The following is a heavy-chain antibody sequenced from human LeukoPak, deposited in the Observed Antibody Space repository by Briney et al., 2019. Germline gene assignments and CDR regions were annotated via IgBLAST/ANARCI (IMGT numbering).Heavy chain of an antibody. V-gene: IGHV3-48*01. CDR1: GFTFSSYS. CDR2: ISSSSSTI. CDR3: ARESVPAAGRRLDY. J-gene: IGHJ4*02. D-gene: IGHD2-2*01. Sequence: GGSLRLSCAASGFTFSSYSMNWVRQAPGKGLEWVSYISSSSSTIYYADSVKGRFTFSRDNAKNSLYLQMNSLRAEDTAVYYCARESVPAAGRRLDYWGQGTLVTVSS.